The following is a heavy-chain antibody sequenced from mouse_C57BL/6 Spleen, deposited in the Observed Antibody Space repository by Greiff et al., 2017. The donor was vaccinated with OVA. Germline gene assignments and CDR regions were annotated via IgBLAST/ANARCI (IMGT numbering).Heavy chain of an antibody. Sequence: EVMLVESGEGLVKPGGSLKLSCAASGFTFSSYAMSWVRQTPEKRLEWVAYISSGGDYIYYADTVKGRFTISRDNARNTLYLQMSSLKSEDTAMYYCTRDGGTVVYDYWGQGTTLTVSS. CDR2: ISSGGDYI. V-gene: IGHV5-9-1*02. CDR1: GFTFSSYA. CDR3: TRDGGTVVYDY. D-gene: IGHD1-1*01. J-gene: IGHJ2*01.